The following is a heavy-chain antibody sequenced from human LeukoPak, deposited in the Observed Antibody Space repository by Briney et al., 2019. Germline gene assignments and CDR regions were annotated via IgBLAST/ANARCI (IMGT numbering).Heavy chain of an antibody. CDR3: AKNHDSISYHTDDAFDI. CDR1: GGSFSGYY. V-gene: IGHV4-34*01. J-gene: IGHJ3*02. Sequence: ETLSLTCTVYGGSFSGYYWSWIRQPPGKGLEWIGEINHSGSTNYNPSLESRLTVSVDTSQSQFSLKLSSVTAADTAVYYCAKNHDSISYHTDDAFDIWGPGTMVTVSS. CDR2: INHSGST. D-gene: IGHD3-22*01.